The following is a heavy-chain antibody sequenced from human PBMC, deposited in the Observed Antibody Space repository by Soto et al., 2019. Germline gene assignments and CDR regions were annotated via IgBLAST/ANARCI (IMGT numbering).Heavy chain of an antibody. CDR2: ISGDGVTT. CDR1: GFPFSSYW. V-gene: IGHV3-74*01. CDR3: AREYYGLLTGYYADY. D-gene: IGHD3-9*01. Sequence: EVRLVESGGDLVQRGGSLRLSCAASGFPFSSYWMHWVHHTPGKGLDWVARISGDGVTTYYADSVTGRFTVSRDNAKNTLSLQINGLRAEDTAVYYCAREYYGLLTGYYADYWGQGTLVSVSS. J-gene: IGHJ4*02.